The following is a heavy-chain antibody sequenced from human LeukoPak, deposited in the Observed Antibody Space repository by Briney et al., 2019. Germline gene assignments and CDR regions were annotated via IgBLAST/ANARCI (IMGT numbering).Heavy chain of an antibody. V-gene: IGHV4-39*01. Sequence: SETLSLTCTVSGGSISSSSYYWGWIRQPPGKGLEWIGNIYYSGSTYYNPSLKSRVTISVDTSKNQFSLKLSSVIAADTAVYYCARRVDTASFDYWGRGTLVTVSS. J-gene: IGHJ4*02. CDR2: IYYSGST. CDR3: ARRVDTASFDY. D-gene: IGHD5-18*01. CDR1: GGSISSSSYY.